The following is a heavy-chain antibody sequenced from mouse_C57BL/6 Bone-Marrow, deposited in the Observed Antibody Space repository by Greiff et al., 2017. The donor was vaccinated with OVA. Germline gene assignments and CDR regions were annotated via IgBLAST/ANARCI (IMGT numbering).Heavy chain of an antibody. J-gene: IGHJ3*01. CDR1: GYAFSSSW. V-gene: IGHV1-82*01. CDR2: LYPGDGDT. CDR3: ARGGSTMVTTAY. Sequence: QVQLQQSGPELVKPGASVKISCKASGYAFSSSWMNWVKQRPGKGLEWIGRLYPGDGDTNYNGKFKGKATLTADKSSSTAYMQLSSLTSEDSAVYFCARGGSTMVTTAYWGQGTLVTVSA. D-gene: IGHD2-2*01.